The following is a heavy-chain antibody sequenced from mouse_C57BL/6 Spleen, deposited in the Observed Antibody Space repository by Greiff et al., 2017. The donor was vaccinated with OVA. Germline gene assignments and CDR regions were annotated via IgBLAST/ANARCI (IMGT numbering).Heavy chain of an antibody. Sequence: VQLKESGPELVKPGASVKITCKASGYTFTDYNMDWVKQSHGKSLEWIGDINPNNGGTIYNQKFKGKATLTVDKSSSTAYMELRSLTSEDTAVYYCARSDDYPDYWGQGTSVTVSS. CDR3: ARSDDYPDY. D-gene: IGHD2-4*01. CDR1: GYTFTDYN. J-gene: IGHJ4*01. CDR2: INPNNGGT. V-gene: IGHV1-18*01.